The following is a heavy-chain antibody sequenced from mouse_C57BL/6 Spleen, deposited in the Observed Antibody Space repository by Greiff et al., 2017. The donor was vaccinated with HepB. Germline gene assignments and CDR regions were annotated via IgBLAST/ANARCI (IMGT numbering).Heavy chain of an antibody. CDR1: GYTFTDYY. CDR2: IYPGSGNT. V-gene: IGHV1-76*01. Sequence: QVQLKESGAELVRPGASVKLSCKASGYTFTDYYINWVKQRPGQGLEWIARIYPGSGNTYYNEKFKGKATLTAEKSSSTAYMQLSSLTSEDSAVYFCARGIYYGSSSYYYAMDYWGQGTSVTVSS. D-gene: IGHD1-1*01. CDR3: ARGIYYGSSSYYYAMDY. J-gene: IGHJ4*01.